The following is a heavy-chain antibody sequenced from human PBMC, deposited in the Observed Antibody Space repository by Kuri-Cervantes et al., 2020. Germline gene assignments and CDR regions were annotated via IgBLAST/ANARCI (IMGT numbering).Heavy chain of an antibody. Sequence: SVKVSCKASGYTFTGYYMHWVRQAPGQGLEWMGWINPNSGGTNYAQKFQGRVTMIRDASISTAYMELSRLRSDDTAVYYCARGDYYYYYGMDVWGQGTTVTVSS. CDR3: ARGDYYYYYGMDV. CDR1: GYTFTGYY. J-gene: IGHJ6*02. V-gene: IGHV1-2*02. CDR2: INPNSGGT.